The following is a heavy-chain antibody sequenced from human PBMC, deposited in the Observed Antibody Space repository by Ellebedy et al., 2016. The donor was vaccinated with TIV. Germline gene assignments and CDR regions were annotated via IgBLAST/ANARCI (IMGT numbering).Heavy chain of an antibody. Sequence: ASVKVSCKASGGTFSSYAISWVRQAPGQGLEWMGRIIPILGIANYAQKFQGRVTITADKSTSTAYMELSSLRSEDTAVYYCACIAARSTPQYYFDYWGQGTLVTVSS. CDR1: GGTFSSYA. CDR2: IIPILGIA. J-gene: IGHJ4*02. V-gene: IGHV1-69*04. CDR3: ACIAARSTPQYYFDY. D-gene: IGHD6-6*01.